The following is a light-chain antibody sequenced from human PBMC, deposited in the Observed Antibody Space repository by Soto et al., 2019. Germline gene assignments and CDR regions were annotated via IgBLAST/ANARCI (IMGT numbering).Light chain of an antibody. V-gene: IGLV2-14*01. J-gene: IGLJ2*01. CDR1: SSDVDTYNY. CDR3: SSYTSSNTLGV. CDR2: DVS. Sequence: QSALTQPASVSGSPGQSITISCTGTSSDVDTYNYVSWYQQYPGKAPKLIIHDVSDRPSGVSNRFSGSKSGNTASLTISGLQAEDEADDYCSSYTSSNTLGVFGGGTKLTVL.